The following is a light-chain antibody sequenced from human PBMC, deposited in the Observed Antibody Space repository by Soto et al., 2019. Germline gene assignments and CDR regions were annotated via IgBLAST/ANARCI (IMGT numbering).Light chain of an antibody. Sequence: QSVLTQPPSVSGAPGQRVTISCTGSSSNIGAGYDVHWYQQLPGTAPKLLIYGNSNRPSGFPDRFSGSKSGTSASLAITWLQAEDEAAYYCQSYVSSLSGSVFGGGTKLTVL. J-gene: IGLJ2*01. CDR1: SSNIGAGYD. CDR3: QSYVSSLSGSV. V-gene: IGLV1-40*01. CDR2: GNS.